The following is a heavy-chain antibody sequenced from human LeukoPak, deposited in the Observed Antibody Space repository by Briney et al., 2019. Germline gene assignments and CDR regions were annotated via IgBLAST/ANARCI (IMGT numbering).Heavy chain of an antibody. D-gene: IGHD6-13*01. CDR1: GFSFSTYG. J-gene: IGHJ5*02. V-gene: IGHV3-30*02. Sequence: PGGSLRLSCAASGFSFSTYGMHWVRQAPDKRLEWVAFIRYDGSVQYYTDSVKGRFTISRDNDKNSLYLQMNSLRAEDTAVYYCARDPVGIAAAGPFDPWGQGTLVTVSS. CDR2: IRYDGSVQ. CDR3: ARDPVGIAAAGPFDP.